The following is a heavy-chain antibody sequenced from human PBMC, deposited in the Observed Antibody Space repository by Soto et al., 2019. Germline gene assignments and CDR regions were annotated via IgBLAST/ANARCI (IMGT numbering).Heavy chain of an antibody. J-gene: IGHJ5*02. CDR1: GGSISSGGYS. V-gene: IGHV4-30-2*01. CDR2: IYHSGST. CDR3: ARQGIVVANWFDP. D-gene: IGHD2-2*01. Sequence: SETLSLTCAVSGGSISSGGYSWSWIRQPPGKGLEWIGYIYHSGSTYYNPSLKSRVTISVDRSKNQFSLKLSSVTAADTAVYYCARQGIVVANWFDPWGQGTLVTVSS.